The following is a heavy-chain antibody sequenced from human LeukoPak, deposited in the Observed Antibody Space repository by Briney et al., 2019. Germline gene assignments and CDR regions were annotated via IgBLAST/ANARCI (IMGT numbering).Heavy chain of an antibody. CDR2: INPNSGGT. D-gene: IGHD5-12*01. CDR1: GYTFTSYY. Sequence: ASVKVSCKASGYTFTSYYMHWVRQAPGQGLEWMGWINPNSGGTNYAQKFQGWVTMTRDTSISTAYMELSRLRSDDTAVYYCARDPNGYSGYGGGSWFDPWGQGTLVTVSS. J-gene: IGHJ5*02. V-gene: IGHV1-2*04. CDR3: ARDPNGYSGYGGGSWFDP.